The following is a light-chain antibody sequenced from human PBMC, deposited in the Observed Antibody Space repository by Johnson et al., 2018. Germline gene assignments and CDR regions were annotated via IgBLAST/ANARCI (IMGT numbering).Light chain of an antibody. Sequence: QSVLTQPPSVSAAPGQKVTISCSGSSSNIGNNYVSWYQQLPGTAPKLPIYENNKRPSGIPDRFSGSKSGTSATLGITGLQTGDEADYYCGTWGSSLSAGNVFGTGTKVTVL. J-gene: IGLJ1*01. CDR1: SSNIGNNY. CDR3: GTWGSSLSAGNV. V-gene: IGLV1-51*02. CDR2: ENN.